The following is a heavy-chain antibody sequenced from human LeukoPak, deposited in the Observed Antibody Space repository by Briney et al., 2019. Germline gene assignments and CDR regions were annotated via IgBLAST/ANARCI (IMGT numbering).Heavy chain of an antibody. CDR1: GFTFSTFA. CDR2: IFPSGGEI. D-gene: IGHD2-2*01. J-gene: IGHJ4*02. Sequence: GGSLRLSCAASGFTFSTFAMVWVRQPPGKGLEWVSSIFPSGGEIHYADSVKGRFTISGDNSKNTLFLQMNSLRAEDTAVYYCAHGAMYQLDYWGQGTLVIVSS. CDR3: AHGAMYQLDY. V-gene: IGHV3-23*01.